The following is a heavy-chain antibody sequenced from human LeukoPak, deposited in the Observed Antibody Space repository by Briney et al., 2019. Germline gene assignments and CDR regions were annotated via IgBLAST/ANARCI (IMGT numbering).Heavy chain of an antibody. Sequence: GGSLRFSCAASGFTVSSNYMSWVRQAPGKGLEWVSVIYSGGSTYYADSVKGRFTISRDNSKNTLYLQMNSLRAEDTAVYYCARGTYYDSSGASWGYWGQGTLVTVSS. CDR3: ARGTYYDSSGASWGY. CDR1: GFTVSSNY. D-gene: IGHD3-22*01. J-gene: IGHJ4*02. V-gene: IGHV3-53*01. CDR2: IYSGGST.